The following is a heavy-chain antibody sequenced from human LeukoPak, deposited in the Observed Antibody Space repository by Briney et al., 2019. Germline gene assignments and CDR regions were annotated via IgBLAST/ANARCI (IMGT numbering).Heavy chain of an antibody. D-gene: IGHD3-10*01. Sequence: PSQTLSLTCTVSADSLSSGGHYWAWIRQLPGKGLESIGFIHHSGSSRHNPSLKDRVAISVDASRKQFALRLSSVTAANTAIYYCARGGNRFGGFYFDYWGQGIQVIVSS. CDR1: ADSLSSGGHY. V-gene: IGHV4-31*03. J-gene: IGHJ4*02. CDR3: ARGGNRFGGFYFDY. CDR2: IHHSGSS.